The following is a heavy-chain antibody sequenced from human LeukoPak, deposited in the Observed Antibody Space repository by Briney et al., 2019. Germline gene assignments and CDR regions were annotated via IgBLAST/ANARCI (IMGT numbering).Heavy chain of an antibody. D-gene: IGHD6-13*01. CDR1: GFTFSSYS. J-gene: IGHJ4*02. V-gene: IGHV3-21*01. Sequence: TGGSLRLSCAASGFTFSSYSMNWVRQAPGKGLEWVSSISSSSSYIYYADSVKGRFTISRDNAKNSLYLQMNSLRAEDTAVYYCARDPGYSNYIGEGYWGQGTLVTVSS. CDR2: ISSSSSYI. CDR3: ARDPGYSNYIGEGY.